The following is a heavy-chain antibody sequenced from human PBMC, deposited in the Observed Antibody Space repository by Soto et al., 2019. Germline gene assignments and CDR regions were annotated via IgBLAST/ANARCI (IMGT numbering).Heavy chain of an antibody. D-gene: IGHD1-26*01. CDR3: VREDGKVGTNSAFDY. Sequence: HPGGSLRLSCAASGFTFSSYGMHGVRQAPGKGLEWVAVISYDGSNKYYADSVKGRFTISRDNSKNTLYLQMNSLRAEDTAVYYCVREDGKVGTNSAFDYWGLGALVTVSS. J-gene: IGHJ4*02. CDR1: GFTFSSYG. V-gene: IGHV3-30*03. CDR2: ISYDGSNK.